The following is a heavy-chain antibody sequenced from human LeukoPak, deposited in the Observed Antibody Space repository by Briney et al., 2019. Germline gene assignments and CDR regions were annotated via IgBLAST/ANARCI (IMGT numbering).Heavy chain of an antibody. J-gene: IGHJ4*02. V-gene: IGHV3-43*02. CDR3: AKDQCQAGGFDY. Sequence: GGSLRLSCAASGITFDEYGMYWVRQAPGKGLEWVSLISGDGGSTFYADSVKGRFTISRDNSKNSLYLQMNRLRTEDTALYYCAKDQCQAGGFDYWGQGTLVTVSS. D-gene: IGHD3-16*01. CDR1: GITFDEYG. CDR2: ISGDGGST.